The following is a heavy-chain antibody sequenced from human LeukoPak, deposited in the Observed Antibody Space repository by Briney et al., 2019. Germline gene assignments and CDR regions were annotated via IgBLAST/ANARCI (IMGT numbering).Heavy chain of an antibody. V-gene: IGHV1-69*04. D-gene: IGHD3-3*01. Sequence: SVKVSCKASGGTLSSYAISWVRQAPGQGLEWMGRIIPILGIANYAQKFQGRVTITADKSTSTAYMELSSLRSEDTAVYYCARDLVTIFGVVEPFDYWGQGTLVTVSS. CDR1: GGTLSSYA. J-gene: IGHJ4*02. CDR2: IIPILGIA. CDR3: ARDLVTIFGVVEPFDY.